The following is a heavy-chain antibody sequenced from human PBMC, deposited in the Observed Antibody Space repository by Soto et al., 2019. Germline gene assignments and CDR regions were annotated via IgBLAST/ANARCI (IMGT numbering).Heavy chain of an antibody. CDR1: GGTFSSYA. CDR3: ASSYPGYSNYDPLVVYYYGMDV. CDR2: IIPIFGTA. V-gene: IGHV1-69*13. J-gene: IGHJ6*02. Sequence: GASVKVSCKASGGTFSSYAISWVRQAPGQGLEWMGGIIPIFGTANYAQKFQGRVTITADESTSTAYMELSSLRSEDTAVYYCASSYPGYSNYDPLVVYYYGMDVWGQGTTVTVSS. D-gene: IGHD4-4*01.